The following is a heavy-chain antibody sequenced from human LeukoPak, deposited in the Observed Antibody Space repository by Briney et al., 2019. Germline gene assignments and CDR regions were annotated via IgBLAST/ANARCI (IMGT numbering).Heavy chain of an antibody. Sequence: GGSLRLSCAASGFTFSGSAMHWVRQASGKGLEWVGRIRSKANSYATAYAASVKGRFTISRDDSKNTAYLQMNSLKTEDTAVYYCTRHWLTGGGADYWGQGTLATVSS. CDR3: TRHWLTGGGADY. D-gene: IGHD1-14*01. J-gene: IGHJ4*02. V-gene: IGHV3-73*01. CDR1: GFTFSGSA. CDR2: IRSKANSYAT.